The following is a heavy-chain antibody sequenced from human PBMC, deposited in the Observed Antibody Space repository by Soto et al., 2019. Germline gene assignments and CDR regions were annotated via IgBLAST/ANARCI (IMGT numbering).Heavy chain of an antibody. V-gene: IGHV3-30*18. D-gene: IGHD3-22*01. CDR3: AKDSTYYYDSSGYSLFDY. Sequence: VGSLRLSCAASGFTFSSYGMHWVRQAPGKGLEWVAVISYDGSNKYYADSVKGRFTISRDNSKNTLYLQMNSLRAEDTDVYYFAKDSTYYYDSSGYSLFDYWGQGTLVTVSS. CDR2: ISYDGSNK. J-gene: IGHJ4*02. CDR1: GFTFSSYG.